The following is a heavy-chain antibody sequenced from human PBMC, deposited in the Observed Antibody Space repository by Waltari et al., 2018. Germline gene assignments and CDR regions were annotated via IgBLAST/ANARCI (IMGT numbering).Heavy chain of an antibody. CDR2: MNPNSGNT. CDR1: GYTFTSYD. V-gene: IGHV1-8*01. J-gene: IGHJ2*01. CDR3: ARVPQPYYDFWSGYLRPYWYFDL. D-gene: IGHD3-3*01. Sequence: QVQLVQSGAEVKKPGASVKVSCKASGYTFTSYDINWVRQATGPGLEWMGWMNPNSGNTGYAQKFQGRVTMTRNTSISTAYMELSSLRSEDTAVYYCARVPQPYYDFWSGYLRPYWYFDLWGRGTLVTVSS.